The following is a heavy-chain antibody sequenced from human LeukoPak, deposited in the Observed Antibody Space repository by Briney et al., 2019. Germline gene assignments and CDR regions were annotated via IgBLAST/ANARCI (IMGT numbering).Heavy chain of an antibody. D-gene: IGHD4-23*01. CDR2: IYSSGST. J-gene: IGHJ4*02. V-gene: IGHV4-4*07. CDR1: GGSINSYY. Sequence: SETLSLTCTVSGGSINSYYWSWIRQPAGKGLEWIGRIYSSGSTNYNPSLKSRVSMSVDTSKNQLSLKLTSVTAADTAVYYCSRGGKATVVTMWGQGILVTVSS. CDR3: SRGGKATVVTM.